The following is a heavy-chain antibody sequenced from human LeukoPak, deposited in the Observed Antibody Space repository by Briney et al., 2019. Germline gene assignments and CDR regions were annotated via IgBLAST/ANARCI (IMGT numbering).Heavy chain of an antibody. D-gene: IGHD1-26*01. CDR1: GYTFTSYG. Sequence: GASVKVSCKASGYTFTSYGISWVRQAPGQGLEWMGWISPNSGGTNYAQKFQGSVTMTRDTSISTVYVELSRLRSDDTAVYYCARGSYYHPEYWGQGTLVTVSS. V-gene: IGHV1-2*02. CDR2: ISPNSGGT. J-gene: IGHJ4*02. CDR3: ARGSYYHPEY.